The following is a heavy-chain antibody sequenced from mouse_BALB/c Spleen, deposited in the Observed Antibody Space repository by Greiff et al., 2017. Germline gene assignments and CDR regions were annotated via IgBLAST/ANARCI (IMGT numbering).Heavy chain of an antibody. V-gene: IGHV2-6-7*01. CDR1: GFSLTGYG. D-gene: IGHD1-1*01. J-gene: IGHJ1*01. CDR2: IWGDGST. CDR3: ARDYGSSLYWYFDV. Sequence: VQLKESGPGLVAPSQSLSITCTVSGFSLTGYGVNWVRQPPGKGLEWLGMIWGDGSTDYNSALKSRLSISKDNSKSQVFLKMNSLQTDDTARYYCARDYGSSLYWYFDVWGAGTTVTVSS.